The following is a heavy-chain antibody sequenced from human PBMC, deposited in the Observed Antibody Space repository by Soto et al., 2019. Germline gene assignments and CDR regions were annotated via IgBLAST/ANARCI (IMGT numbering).Heavy chain of an antibody. CDR1: VYTFTSYG. CDR3: ARDIYGDYYAFDI. J-gene: IGHJ3*02. Sequence: ASVKVSCKASVYTFTSYGISWVRQAPGQGLEWMGWISAYNGNTNYAQKLQGRVTMTTDTSTSTAYVELRSLRSDDTAVYYCARDIYGDYYAFDIWGQGTMVTVSS. V-gene: IGHV1-18*01. D-gene: IGHD4-17*01. CDR2: ISAYNGNT.